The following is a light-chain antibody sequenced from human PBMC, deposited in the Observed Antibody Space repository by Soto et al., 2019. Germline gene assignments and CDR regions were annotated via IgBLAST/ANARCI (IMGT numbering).Light chain of an antibody. Sequence: EIVLTQSPATLSLSPGERVTLSCRTSQSVSKYLAWYQQTPGQAPRLLIYDATNRATGFPARFSGSGSETDFSLTISSLEPEDFAVYYCQQRSNWPLTFGGGTKVQIK. CDR3: QQRSNWPLT. CDR2: DAT. J-gene: IGKJ4*01. V-gene: IGKV3-11*01. CDR1: QSVSKY.